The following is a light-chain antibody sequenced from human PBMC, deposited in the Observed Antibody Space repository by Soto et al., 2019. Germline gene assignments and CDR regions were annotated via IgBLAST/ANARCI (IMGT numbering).Light chain of an antibody. CDR1: QSIGTW. J-gene: IGKJ5*01. CDR3: QQSDTYPLT. V-gene: IGKV1-5*01. Sequence: DIQMNQSPSTLSASAGDRVTITCRASQSIGTWLAWYQHRPGKAPSLLIYDASTLRSGVPSRFSDSGSGTEFTLTISSLEADDFATYYCQQSDTYPLTFGQGTRLEIK. CDR2: DAS.